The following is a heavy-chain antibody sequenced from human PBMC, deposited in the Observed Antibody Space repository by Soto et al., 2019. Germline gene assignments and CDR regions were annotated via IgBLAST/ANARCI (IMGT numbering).Heavy chain of an antibody. CDR1: GFSFSDYF. Sequence: ASVKVSCKASGFSFSDYFMHWVRQAPGQGLEWMGIINPSGDSRNYAQKFQGRVTITRDTSTSTVYMGRLRAEDTAMYYCATKARVTNYLYYGMDVWGLGTTVTVSS. V-gene: IGHV1-46*01. CDR2: INPSGDSR. J-gene: IGHJ6*02. CDR3: ATKARVTNYLYYGMDV. D-gene: IGHD2-21*02.